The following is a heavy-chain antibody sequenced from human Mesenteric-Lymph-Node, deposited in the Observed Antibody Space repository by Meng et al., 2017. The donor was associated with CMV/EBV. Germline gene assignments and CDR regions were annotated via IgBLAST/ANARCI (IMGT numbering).Heavy chain of an antibody. V-gene: IGHV4-39*07. CDR2: IYYSGST. Sequence: GSLRLSCTVSGGSISSSSYYWGWIRQPPGKGLEWIGSIYYSGSTYYNPSLKSRVTISVDTSKNQFSLKLSSVTAADTAVYYCARYSSSGVDYWGQGTLVTVSS. CDR1: GGSISSSSYY. CDR3: ARYSSSGVDY. D-gene: IGHD6-6*01. J-gene: IGHJ4*02.